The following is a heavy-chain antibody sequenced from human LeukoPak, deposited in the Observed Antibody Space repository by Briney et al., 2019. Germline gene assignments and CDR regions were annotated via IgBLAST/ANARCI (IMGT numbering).Heavy chain of an antibody. V-gene: IGHV3-30*19. J-gene: IGHJ3*02. CDR3: ARGWELLTFWAFDI. CDR2: ISYDGSNK. CDR1: GFTFRSYG. Sequence: GGSLRLSCAASGFTFRSYGMHWVRQAPGKGLEWVAVISYDGSNKYYADSVKGRFTISRDNSKNTLYLQMNSLRAEDTAVYYCARGWELLTFWAFDIWGQGTMVTVSS. D-gene: IGHD1-26*01.